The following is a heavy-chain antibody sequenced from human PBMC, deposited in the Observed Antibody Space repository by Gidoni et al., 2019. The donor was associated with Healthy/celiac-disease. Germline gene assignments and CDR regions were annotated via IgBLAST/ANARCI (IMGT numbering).Heavy chain of an antibody. J-gene: IGHJ4*02. Sequence: SWIRQPPGKGLEWIGYIYYSGSTNYNPSLKSRVTISVDTSKNQFSLKLSSVTAADTAVYYCARHYDFWSGHFDYWGQGTLVTVSS. V-gene: IGHV4-59*08. CDR2: IYYSGST. CDR3: ARHYDFWSGHFDY. D-gene: IGHD3-3*01.